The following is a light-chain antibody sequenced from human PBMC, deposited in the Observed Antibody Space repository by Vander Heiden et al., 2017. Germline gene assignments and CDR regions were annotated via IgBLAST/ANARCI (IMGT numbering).Light chain of an antibody. J-gene: IGKJ2*01. CDR3: MQGTHWPST. Sequence: VVMTQSPLSLPVTLGQPASISCKSSQSLVYSDGNTYLNCFPQRPGQSPRRLIYKVSNRDSGVPDRFSGSGSGTDFTLKISRVEAEDVGVYYCMQGTHWPSTFGQGTKLEIK. CDR1: QSLVYSDGNTY. V-gene: IGKV2-30*01. CDR2: KVS.